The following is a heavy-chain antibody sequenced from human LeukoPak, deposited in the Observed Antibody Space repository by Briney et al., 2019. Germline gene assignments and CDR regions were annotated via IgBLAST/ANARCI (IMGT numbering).Heavy chain of an antibody. CDR2: INHSGST. V-gene: IGHV4-34*01. J-gene: IGHJ4*02. CDR1: GGSFSGYY. Sequence: SETLSLTCAVYGGSFSGYYWSWIRQPPGKGLEWIGEINHSGSTNYNPSLKSRVTISVDTSKNQFSLKLSSVTAADTAVYYCARSRWFGESYFDYWGQGTLVTVSS. CDR3: ARSRWFGESYFDY. D-gene: IGHD3-10*01.